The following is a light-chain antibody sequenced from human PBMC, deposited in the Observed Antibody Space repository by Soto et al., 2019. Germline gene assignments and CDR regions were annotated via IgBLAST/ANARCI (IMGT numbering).Light chain of an antibody. J-gene: IGKJ3*01. V-gene: IGKV1-33*01. CDR3: QHCDYLPI. CDR1: QDITSY. Sequence: DIQMTQSPSSLSASVGDRVTITCQASQDITSYLNWYQHKPGKAPKLLIYDASILEAGVPPRFSGSGSGTDFTLTISSLQPEDVATYYCQHCDYLPIFGPGTKVEIK. CDR2: DAS.